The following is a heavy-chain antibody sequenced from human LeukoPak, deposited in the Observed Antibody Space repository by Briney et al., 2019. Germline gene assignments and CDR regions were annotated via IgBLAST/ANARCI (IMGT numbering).Heavy chain of an antibody. CDR3: ARDGPYSYDFDY. Sequence: AGGSLRLSCAASGLTFRTYSMNWVRQAPGKGLEWVSSISSTSTYIYYADSVKGRFTISRDNAKNSLYLQMNSLRAEDTAVYYCARDGPYSYDFDYWGQGTLVTVSS. CDR1: GLTFRTYS. CDR2: ISSTSTYI. V-gene: IGHV3-21*01. D-gene: IGHD5-18*01. J-gene: IGHJ4*02.